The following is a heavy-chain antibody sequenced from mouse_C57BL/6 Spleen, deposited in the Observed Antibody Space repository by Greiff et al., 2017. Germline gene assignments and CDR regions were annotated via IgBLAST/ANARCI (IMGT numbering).Heavy chain of an antibody. Sequence: EVQLQQSGPVLVKPGASVKMSCKASGYTFTDYYMNWVKQSHGKSLEWIGVINPYNGGTSYNQKFKGKATLTVDKSSSTAYMELNSLTSEDSAVYYCARGDDLYAMDYWGQGTSVTVSS. CDR1: GYTFTDYY. V-gene: IGHV1-19*01. CDR2: INPYNGGT. CDR3: ARGDDLYAMDY. J-gene: IGHJ4*01. D-gene: IGHD2-3*01.